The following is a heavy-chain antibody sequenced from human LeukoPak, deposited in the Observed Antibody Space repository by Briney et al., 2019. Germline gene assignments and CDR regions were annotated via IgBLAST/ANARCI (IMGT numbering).Heavy chain of an antibody. CDR1: GFTFSTYA. CDR2: IWPDGSKK. CDR3: TKISSSAESNFDY. V-gene: IGHV3-30*02. J-gene: IGHJ4*02. Sequence: PGGSLRLSCAASGFTFSTYAMHWVRQAPGKGLEWVAFIWPDGSKKYYADSVKGRFVISRENSKNTVYLQINDLRPEDTALYFCTKISSSAESNFDYWGQGTLLTVSS. D-gene: IGHD6-25*01.